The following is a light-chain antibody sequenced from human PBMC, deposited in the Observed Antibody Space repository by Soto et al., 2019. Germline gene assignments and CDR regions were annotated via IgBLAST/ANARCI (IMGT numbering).Light chain of an antibody. J-gene: IGLJ1*01. V-gene: IGLV2-14*01. CDR3: SSYTSSSTPYV. Sequence: QSALTQPASVSGSPGQSITISCTGTSSDVGGYNYVSGYQQHPGKDPKLMIYEVSNRPSGVSNRFSCSKSGKTASLTISGLQAEDEADYYCSSYTSSSTPYVFGTGTKVTVL. CDR1: SSDVGGYNY. CDR2: EVS.